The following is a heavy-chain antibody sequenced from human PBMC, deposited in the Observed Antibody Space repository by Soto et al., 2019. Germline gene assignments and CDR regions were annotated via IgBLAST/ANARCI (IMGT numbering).Heavy chain of an antibody. CDR3: ARASEAYDILTGYYKESPLDAFDI. CDR2: INAGNGNT. Sequence: GASVKVSCKASGYTFTSYAMHWVRQAPGQRLEWMGWINAGNGNTKYSQKFQGRVTVTRDTSASTAYMELSSLRSEDTAVYYCARASEAYDILTGYYKESPLDAFDIWGQGTMVTVSS. CDR1: GYTFTSYA. J-gene: IGHJ3*02. V-gene: IGHV1-3*01. D-gene: IGHD3-9*01.